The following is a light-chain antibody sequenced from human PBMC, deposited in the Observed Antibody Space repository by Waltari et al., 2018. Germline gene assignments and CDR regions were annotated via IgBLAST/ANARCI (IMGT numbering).Light chain of an antibody. Sequence: DIQMTQSPSSLSASVGDRIPIPCRASESIGKYLNWYQQRPRKAPQLLISAASNLQSGAPSRFSGSGPGTAFTLTISSLRPEDSATYYCQQSYTAPYTFGQGTHLEVK. CDR1: ESIGKY. CDR3: QQSYTAPYT. V-gene: IGKV1-39*01. J-gene: IGKJ2*01. CDR2: AAS.